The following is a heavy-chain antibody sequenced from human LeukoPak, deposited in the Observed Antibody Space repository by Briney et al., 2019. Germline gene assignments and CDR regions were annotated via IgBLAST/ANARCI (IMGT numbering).Heavy chain of an antibody. Sequence: GGSLRLSCAASGFTFSYNWMHWVRQAPGKGQVWVSRINSDGSSTSYADPVKGRFTISRDNAKNTLYLQMNSLRAEDTAVYFCARVSSDTGSYYGNWGQGTLVTVSS. V-gene: IGHV3-74*01. CDR1: GFTFSYNW. D-gene: IGHD1-26*01. CDR3: ARVSSDTGSYYGN. CDR2: INSDGSST. J-gene: IGHJ4*02.